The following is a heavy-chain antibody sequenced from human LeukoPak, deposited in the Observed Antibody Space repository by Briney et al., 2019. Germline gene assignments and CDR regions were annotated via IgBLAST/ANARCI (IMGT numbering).Heavy chain of an antibody. CDR3: ARWGTVYYDILTGRSYFDY. D-gene: IGHD3-9*01. CDR2: INAGDGNT. J-gene: IGHJ4*02. Sequence: ASVKVSCKASGYTFTSYAMHWVRQAPGQRLEWMGWINAGDGNTKYSQKFRGRVTITRDTSASTAYMELSSLRSEDTAVYYCARWGTVYYDILTGRSYFDYWGQGTLVTVSS. CDR1: GYTFTSYA. V-gene: IGHV1-3*01.